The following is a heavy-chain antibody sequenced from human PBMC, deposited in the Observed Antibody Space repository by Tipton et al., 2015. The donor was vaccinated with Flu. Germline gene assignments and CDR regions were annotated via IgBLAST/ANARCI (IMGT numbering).Heavy chain of an antibody. CDR1: GGSISTSGYY. Sequence: TLSLTCTVSGGSISTSGYYWGWIRQPPGKGLEWIGSIRYGGSSYYTPSLKSRVTISLDMSKDQFSLKLASVTAADTAVYHCARVWSSFVATASLDYWGRGTLVTVSS. V-gene: IGHV4-39*07. CDR3: ARVWSSFVATASLDY. J-gene: IGHJ4*02. CDR2: IRYGGSS. D-gene: IGHD1-1*01.